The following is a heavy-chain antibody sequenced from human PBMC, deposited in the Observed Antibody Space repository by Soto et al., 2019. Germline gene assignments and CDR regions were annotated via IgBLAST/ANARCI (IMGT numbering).Heavy chain of an antibody. D-gene: IGHD4-17*01. V-gene: IGHV1-18*04. J-gene: IGHJ1*01. CDR1: GYTFTSYG. CDR2: ISPLKGRT. Sequence: QVQLVQSGPDLKRPGASMKVSCKAFGYTFTSYGISWVRQAPGQGLEWMAWISPLKGRTQYSQKAQGRVTLSTDTSSNPAYMEMKTLRVDDTAVYYCAMDYGDRPEYFKHWGQGTLVTVS. CDR3: AMDYGDRPEYFKH.